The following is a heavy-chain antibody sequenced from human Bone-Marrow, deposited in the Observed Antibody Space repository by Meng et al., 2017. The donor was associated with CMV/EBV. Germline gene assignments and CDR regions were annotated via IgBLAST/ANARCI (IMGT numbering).Heavy chain of an antibody. V-gene: IGHV3-21*01. D-gene: IGHD3-10*01. J-gene: IGHJ5*02. Sequence: GESLKISCAASGFTFSSYSMNWVRQAPGKGLEWVSSISSSSSYIYYADSVKGRFTISRDNAKNSLYLQMNSLRAEDTAVYYCATLSTGVPWFDPWGQGNLVNFAS. CDR3: ATLSTGVPWFDP. CDR1: GFTFSSYS. CDR2: ISSSSSYI.